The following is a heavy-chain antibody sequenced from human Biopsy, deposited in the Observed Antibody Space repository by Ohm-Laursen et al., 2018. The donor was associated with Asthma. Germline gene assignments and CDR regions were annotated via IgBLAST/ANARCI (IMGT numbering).Heavy chain of an antibody. D-gene: IGHD3-3*01. Sequence: SLRLSCTASGFTFRSYAMHWVRQAPGKGLEWVAVGGSYYDGGLKYYADSVNGRFTVTRDDSKNTLYLQMNSLRPDDTAVYYCARDVMEWYLPAFDFWGQGTLVTVSS. V-gene: IGHV3-30-3*01. CDR1: GFTFRSYA. J-gene: IGHJ4*02. CDR2: GGSYYDGGLK. CDR3: ARDVMEWYLPAFDF.